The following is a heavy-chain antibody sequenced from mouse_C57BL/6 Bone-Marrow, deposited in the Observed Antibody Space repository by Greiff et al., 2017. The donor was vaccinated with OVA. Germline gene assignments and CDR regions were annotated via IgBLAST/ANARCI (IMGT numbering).Heavy chain of an antibody. CDR2: ISSGGSYT. CDR1: GFTFSSYG. V-gene: IGHV5-6*01. Sequence: EVQLVESGGDLVKPGGSLKLSCAASGFTFSSYGMSWVRQTPDKRLEWVATISSGGSYTYYPDSVKGRFTISRDNAKNTLYLQMSSLKSEDTAMYYCARRATEFAYWGQGTLVTVSA. J-gene: IGHJ3*01. CDR3: ARRATEFAY.